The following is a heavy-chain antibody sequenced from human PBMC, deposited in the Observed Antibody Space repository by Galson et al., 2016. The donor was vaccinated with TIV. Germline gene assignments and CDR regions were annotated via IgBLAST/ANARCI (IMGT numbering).Heavy chain of an antibody. J-gene: IGHJ6*02. Sequence: SLRLSCAASGLSVSINYMTWVRQAPGKGLEWVSLISDGGNTYYTDSVKGRFTISRENSKNILYLQMNSLRIEDTAVYYCARDRVVDATYYYYYYGMDVWGQGTAVTVSS. CDR2: ISDGGNT. V-gene: IGHV3-66*02. CDR3: ARDRVVDATYYYYYYGMDV. D-gene: IGHD2-15*01. CDR1: GLSVSINY.